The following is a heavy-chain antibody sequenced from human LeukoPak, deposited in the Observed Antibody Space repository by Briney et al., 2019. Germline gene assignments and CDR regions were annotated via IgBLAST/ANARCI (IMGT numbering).Heavy chain of an antibody. CDR3: ARDLMVYARPVGYHYYYGMDV. J-gene: IGHJ6*02. D-gene: IGHD2-8*01. V-gene: IGHV1-2*02. CDR2: INPNSGGT. Sequence: ASVKVSCKASGYTFTGYYMHWVRQAPGQGLEWMGWINPNSGGTNYAQKFQGRVTMTRDTSISTAYMELSRLRSDDTAVYYCARDLMVYARPVGYHYYYGMDVWGQGTTVTVSS. CDR1: GYTFTGYY.